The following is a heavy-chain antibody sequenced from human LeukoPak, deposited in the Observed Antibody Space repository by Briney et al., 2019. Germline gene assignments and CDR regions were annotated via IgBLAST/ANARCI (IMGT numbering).Heavy chain of an antibody. CDR2: ISRSGSTI. Sequence: GGSLRLSCAASGLTFSSYEMNWVRQAPGKGLEWVSYISRSGSTIYYADSVKGRFTISRDNAKNSLYLQMNSLRAEDTAVYYCARLKGRYCSGGSCYPSCGMDVWGQGTTVTVSS. V-gene: IGHV3-48*03. CDR1: GLTFSSYE. CDR3: ARLKGRYCSGGSCYPSCGMDV. D-gene: IGHD2-15*01. J-gene: IGHJ6*02.